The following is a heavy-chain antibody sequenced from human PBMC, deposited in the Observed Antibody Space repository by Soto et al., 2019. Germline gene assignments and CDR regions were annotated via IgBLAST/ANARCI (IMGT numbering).Heavy chain of an antibody. Sequence: QVQLVQSGAEVKKPGSSVKVSCKASGGTFSSYAISWVRQAPGQGLEWMGGIIPIFGTANYAQKFQGRVTIIADKSTSTAYMELSSLRSEDTAVYYCATSKYSSGWYVRYYYYGMDVWGQGTTVTVSS. CDR2: IIPIFGTA. CDR3: ATSKYSSGWYVRYYYYGMDV. V-gene: IGHV1-69*06. D-gene: IGHD6-19*01. J-gene: IGHJ6*02. CDR1: GGTFSSYA.